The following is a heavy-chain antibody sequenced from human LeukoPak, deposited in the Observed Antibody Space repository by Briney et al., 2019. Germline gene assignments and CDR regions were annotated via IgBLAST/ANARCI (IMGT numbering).Heavy chain of an antibody. CDR2: IYTSGST. CDR1: GGSISSGSYY. J-gene: IGHJ5*02. V-gene: IGHV4-61*02. CDR3: ARDRYSSPAGFDP. Sequence: SQTLSLTCTVSGGSISSGSYYWSWIRQPAGKGLEWIGRIYTSGSTNYNPSLKSRVTISVDTSKNQFSLKLSSVTAADTAVYYCARDRYSSPAGFDPRGQGTLVTVSS. D-gene: IGHD6-13*01.